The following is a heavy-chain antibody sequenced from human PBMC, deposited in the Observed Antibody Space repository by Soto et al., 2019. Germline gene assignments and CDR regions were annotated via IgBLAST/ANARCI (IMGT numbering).Heavy chain of an antibody. D-gene: IGHD3-22*01. CDR1: GFTFSSYG. Sequence: QVQLVESGGGVVQPGRSLRLSCAASGFTFSSYGMHWVRQAPGKGLEWVAVISYDGSNKYYADSVKGRFTISRDNSKNTLYLQMTTLSAEDTAVYYCASAHDSSGYYYLGAFDIWGQGTMVTVSS. CDR3: ASAHDSSGYYYLGAFDI. J-gene: IGHJ3*02. V-gene: IGHV3-30*03. CDR2: ISYDGSNK.